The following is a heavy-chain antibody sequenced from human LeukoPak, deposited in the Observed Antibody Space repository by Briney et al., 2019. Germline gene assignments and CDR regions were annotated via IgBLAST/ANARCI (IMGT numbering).Heavy chain of an antibody. V-gene: IGHV4-4*07. J-gene: IGHJ4*02. Sequence: SETLSLTCNVSGGSVSSYYWSWIRQPAGKELEWIGRMYTSGSTNYNPSLKSRVTMSVDASKNQFSLKLSSVTAADTAVYYCARNKLGAFDYWGQGTLVTVSS. D-gene: IGHD7-27*01. CDR2: MYTSGST. CDR1: GGSVSSYY. CDR3: ARNKLGAFDY.